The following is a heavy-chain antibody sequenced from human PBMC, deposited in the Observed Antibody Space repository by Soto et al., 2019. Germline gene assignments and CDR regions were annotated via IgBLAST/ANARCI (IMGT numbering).Heavy chain of an antibody. J-gene: IGHJ6*02. CDR1: GFTVSSNY. D-gene: IGHD2-8*01. CDR2: IYSGGST. Sequence: EVQLVESGGGLIRPGGSLRLSCAASGFTVSSNYMSWVRQAPGKGLEWVSVIYSGGSTYYADSVKGRFTISRENAKNSLYLQMNSLRAGDTAVYYCARGTNGVTYGMDVWGQGTTVTVSS. CDR3: ARGTNGVTYGMDV. V-gene: IGHV3-53*01.